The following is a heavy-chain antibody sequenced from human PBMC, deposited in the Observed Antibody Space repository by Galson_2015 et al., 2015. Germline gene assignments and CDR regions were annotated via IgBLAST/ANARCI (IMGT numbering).Heavy chain of an antibody. CDR2: IYYSGST. Sequence: ETLSLTCTVSGGSISSYYWSWIRQPPGKGLEWIGYIYYSGSTNYNPSLKSRVTISVDTSKNQFSLKLSSVTAADTAVYYCATLTSGWFLDYWGQGTLVTVSS. CDR3: ATLTSGWFLDY. V-gene: IGHV4-59*01. CDR1: GGSISSYY. J-gene: IGHJ4*02. D-gene: IGHD6-19*01.